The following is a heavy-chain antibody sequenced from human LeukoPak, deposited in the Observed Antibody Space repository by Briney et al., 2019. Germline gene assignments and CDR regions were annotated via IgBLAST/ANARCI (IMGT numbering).Heavy chain of an antibody. V-gene: IGHV3-11*01. J-gene: IGHJ6*02. CDR2: IVNSGTTT. Sequence: GGSLRLSCAVSGFSIRDYYMGWIRQAPGKGLEWISYIVNSGTTTHYAESVKGRFTISRDNAKNSLYLQMNSLSDEDTAVYYCARDRGFVNILTGYYLDVWGRGTTVTVSS. D-gene: IGHD3-9*01. CDR3: ARDRGFVNILTGYYLDV. CDR1: GFSIRDYY.